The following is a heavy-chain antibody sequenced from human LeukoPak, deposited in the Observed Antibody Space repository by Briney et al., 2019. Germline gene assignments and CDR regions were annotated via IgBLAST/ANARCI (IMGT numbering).Heavy chain of an antibody. Sequence: GESLKISCKVSGSTFTIYWIGWVRQMPGKGLQWLGIIYPADSDTRYSPSFQGQVTISVDKSISTAYLQWSSLKASDTAIYYCAGRGTGTTLAFDYWGQGTLVTVSS. CDR1: GSTFTIYW. D-gene: IGHD1-1*01. CDR2: IYPADSDT. J-gene: IGHJ4*02. CDR3: AGRGTGTTLAFDY. V-gene: IGHV5-51*01.